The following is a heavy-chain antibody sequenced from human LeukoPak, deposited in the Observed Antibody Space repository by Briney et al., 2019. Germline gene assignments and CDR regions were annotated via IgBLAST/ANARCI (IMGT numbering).Heavy chain of an antibody. V-gene: IGHV3-72*01. CDR3: AKDPYSGYDFGYFDL. Sequence: GGSLRLSCAASGFTFSDYYMDWVRQAPGKGLEWVGRIRNKANSHTTEYAASVKGRFTISRDNAKNSLYLQMNSLRAEDTALYYCAKDPYSGYDFGYFDLWGRGTLVTVSS. J-gene: IGHJ2*01. D-gene: IGHD5-12*01. CDR1: GFTFSDYY. CDR2: IRNKANSHTT.